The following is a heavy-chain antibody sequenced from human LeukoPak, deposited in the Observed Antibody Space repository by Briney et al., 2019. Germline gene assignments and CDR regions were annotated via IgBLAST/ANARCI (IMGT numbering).Heavy chain of an antibody. Sequence: GGSLRLSCAASGFTFSSYSINWVRQAPGKGLEWVSYISSSSSNIYYADSVHLLFTISRDNAKNSLYLQMDSLRAEDTAVYYCARLRGSSADYWGQGTLVTVSS. J-gene: IGHJ4*02. CDR3: ARLRGSSADY. CDR1: GFTFSSYS. CDR2: ISSSSSNI. V-gene: IGHV3-48*01. D-gene: IGHD1-26*01.